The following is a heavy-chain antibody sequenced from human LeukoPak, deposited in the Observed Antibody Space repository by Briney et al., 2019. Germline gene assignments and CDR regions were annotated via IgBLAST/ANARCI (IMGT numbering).Heavy chain of an antibody. V-gene: IGHV3-74*01. CDR1: GFTFSNYW. CDR2: INSDGRST. CDR3: ARGYYDSSGYYLIDY. Sequence: GGSLRLSCAASGFTFSNYWMHWVRQAPGKGLVWVSRINSDGRSTSYADSVKGRFTISRDNAKNTLYLQMNSLRAEDTAVYYCARGYYDSSGYYLIDYWGQGTLVTVPS. J-gene: IGHJ4*02. D-gene: IGHD3-22*01.